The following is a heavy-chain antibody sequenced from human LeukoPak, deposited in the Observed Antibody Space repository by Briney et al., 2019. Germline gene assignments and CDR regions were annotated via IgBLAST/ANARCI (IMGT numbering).Heavy chain of an antibody. V-gene: IGHV3-23*01. Sequence: PGGSLRLSCAASGFTFISYTMSWVRQAPGKGLEWVSTISGSGGSSDYAESVKGRFTISRDNSKNTLYLQMNSLRAEDTAVYYCARVWLVRGRHTYGMDVWGQGTTVTVSS. CDR1: GFTFISYT. CDR3: ARVWLVRGRHTYGMDV. CDR2: ISGSGGSS. D-gene: IGHD6-19*01. J-gene: IGHJ6*02.